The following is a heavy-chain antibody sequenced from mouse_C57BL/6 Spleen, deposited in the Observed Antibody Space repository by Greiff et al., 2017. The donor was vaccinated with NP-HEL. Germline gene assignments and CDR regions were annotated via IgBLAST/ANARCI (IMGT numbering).Heavy chain of an antibody. D-gene: IGHD1-1*01. CDR3: ARHGSGSYYAMDY. J-gene: IGHJ4*01. V-gene: IGHV1-20*01. CDR2: INPYNGDT. Sequence: EVQLQQSGPELVKPGDSVKISCKASGYSFTGYFMNWVMQSHGKSLEWIGRINPYNGDTFYNQKFKGKATLTVDKSSSTAHMELRSLTSEDSAVYYCARHGSGSYYAMDYWGQGTSVTVSS. CDR1: GYSFTGYF.